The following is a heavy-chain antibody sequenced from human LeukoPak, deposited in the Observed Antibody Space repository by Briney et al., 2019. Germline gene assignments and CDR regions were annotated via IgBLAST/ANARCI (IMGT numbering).Heavy chain of an antibody. CDR1: GASLGSDPYY. CDR2: IYYSGST. Sequence: SETLSLTCTVSGASLGSDPYYWGWIRQPPGKGLEWIGSIYYSGSTYYNPSLKSRVTISVDTSKNQFSLKLNSVTAADTAVYYCAEGSIGVWGQGTLVTVSS. J-gene: IGHJ4*02. D-gene: IGHD3-10*01. V-gene: IGHV4-39*01. CDR3: AEGSIGV.